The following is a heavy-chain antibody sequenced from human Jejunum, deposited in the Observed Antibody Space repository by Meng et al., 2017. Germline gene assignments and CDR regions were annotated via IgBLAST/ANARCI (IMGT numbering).Heavy chain of an antibody. CDR3: ARDGGYRRFDV. CDR1: GFSLSNFA. J-gene: IGHJ5*02. Sequence: VYRVESGGGLEQPGGSLRLSCAASGFSLSNFAMNWVRQAPGKGLEWVSVISGRGGSTDYADSVKGRFTISRDSSKSTLYLQMNSLRAEDTAVYYCARDGGYRRFDVWGQGTLVTVSS. CDR2: ISGRGGST. V-gene: IGHV3-23*04. D-gene: IGHD3-10*01.